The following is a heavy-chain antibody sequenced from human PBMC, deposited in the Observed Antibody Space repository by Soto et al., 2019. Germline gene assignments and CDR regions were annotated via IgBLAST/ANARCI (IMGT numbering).Heavy chain of an antibody. Sequence: GGSLRLSCSASGFTFSSFNMHWVRRAPGKGLEWVSSISGTTKYIYYGDSVKGRFTISRDNAENSMFLQMNRLRVEDTAVYYCARSVICRGLIRTFDRWGQGTLVTVSS. CDR1: GFTFSSFN. J-gene: IGHJ4*03. V-gene: IGHV3-21*01. D-gene: IGHD3-10*01. CDR3: ARSVICRGLIRTFDR. CDR2: ISGTTKYI.